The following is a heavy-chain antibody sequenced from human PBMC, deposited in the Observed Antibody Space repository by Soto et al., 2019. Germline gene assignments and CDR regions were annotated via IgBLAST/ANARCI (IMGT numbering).Heavy chain of an antibody. Sequence: GGSLRLSCTASGFTFGDYAMSWFRQAPGKGLEWVGFIRSKAYGGTTEYAASVKGRFTISRDDSKSIAYLQMNSLKTEDTAVYYCTRDPITMVRGVTPPDPWGQGTLVTVSS. CDR3: TRDPITMVRGVTPPDP. J-gene: IGHJ5*02. D-gene: IGHD3-10*01. CDR2: IRSKAYGGTT. V-gene: IGHV3-49*03. CDR1: GFTFGDYA.